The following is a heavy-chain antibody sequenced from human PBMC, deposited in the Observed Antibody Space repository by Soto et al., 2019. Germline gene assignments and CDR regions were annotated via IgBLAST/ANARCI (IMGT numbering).Heavy chain of an antibody. V-gene: IGHV3-53*01. D-gene: IGHD6-13*01. CDR1: GFTVSSNY. CDR2: IYSSGST. J-gene: IGHJ4*02. Sequence: GRSLRLSCAASGFTVSSNYMSWVRQAPGKGLEWVSVIYSSGSTYYADSVKGRFTISRDNSKNTLYLQMNSLRAEDTAVYYCARDQGWYAIDCWGQGTLVTVSS. CDR3: ARDQGWYAIDC.